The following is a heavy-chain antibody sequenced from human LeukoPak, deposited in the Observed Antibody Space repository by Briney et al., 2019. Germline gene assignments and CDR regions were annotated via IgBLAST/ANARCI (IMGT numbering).Heavy chain of an antibody. V-gene: IGHV1-46*01. CDR3: ARSPSGYSGYDPVYY. CDR1: GYTFTSNY. Sequence: GASVKVSCKAFGYTFTSNYMHWVRQAPGQGPEWMGVISPSGGSTTYAQKFQGRVTLTRDMSTSTDYLELSSLRSEDTAVYYCARSPSGYSGYDPVYYWGQGTLVTVSS. CDR2: ISPSGGST. J-gene: IGHJ4*02. D-gene: IGHD5-12*01.